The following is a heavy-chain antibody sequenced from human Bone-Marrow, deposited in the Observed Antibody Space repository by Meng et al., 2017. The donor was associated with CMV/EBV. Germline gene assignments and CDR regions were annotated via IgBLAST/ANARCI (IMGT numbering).Heavy chain of an antibody. Sequence: GESLKISCAASGFTVSSNYMSWVRQAPGKGLEWVSVIYSGGSTYYADSVKGRFTISRDNSKNTLYLQMNSLRAEDTAVYYCTFSEYCSSTSCPFDYWGQGTLVTVSS. CDR3: TFSEYCSSTSCPFDY. J-gene: IGHJ4*02. CDR1: GFTVSSNY. CDR2: IYSGGST. V-gene: IGHV3-53*01. D-gene: IGHD2-2*01.